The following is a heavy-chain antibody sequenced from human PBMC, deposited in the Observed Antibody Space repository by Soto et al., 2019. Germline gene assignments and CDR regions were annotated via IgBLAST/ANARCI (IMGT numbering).Heavy chain of an antibody. Sequence: QITLKESGPTLVKPTQTLTLTCTFSGFSLSTSGVGVGWIRQPPGKALEWLALIYWDDDKRYSPSLKSRLTITKDTSKNQVVLTMTNMDPVDTATYYCAHRPPDDIVVVPAALRSFGYFDLWGRGTLVTVSS. D-gene: IGHD2-2*01. V-gene: IGHV2-5*02. J-gene: IGHJ2*01. CDR2: IYWDDDK. CDR3: AHRPPDDIVVVPAALRSFGYFDL. CDR1: GFSLSTSGVG.